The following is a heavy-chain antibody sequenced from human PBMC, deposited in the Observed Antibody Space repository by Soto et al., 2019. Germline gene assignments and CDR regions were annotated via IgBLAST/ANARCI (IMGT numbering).Heavy chain of an antibody. D-gene: IGHD2-2*01. CDR2: ISAYNGNT. CDR3: ARDLVPAALPQNWFDP. CDR1: GYTFTSYG. Sequence: ASVKVSCKASGYTFTSYGISWVRQAPGQGLEWMGWISAYNGNTNYAQKLQGRVTMTTDTSTSTAYMELRSLRSDDTAVYYCARDLVPAALPQNWFDPWGQGTLITVSS. V-gene: IGHV1-18*04. J-gene: IGHJ5*02.